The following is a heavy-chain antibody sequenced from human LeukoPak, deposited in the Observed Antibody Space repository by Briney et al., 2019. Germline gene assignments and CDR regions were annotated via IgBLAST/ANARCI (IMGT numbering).Heavy chain of an antibody. CDR1: GGSISSYY. J-gene: IGHJ4*02. CDR2: IYYSGST. V-gene: IGHV4-59*12. D-gene: IGHD2-2*01. Sequence: SETLSLTCTVSGGSISSYYWSWIRQPPGKGLEWIGYIYYSGSTNYSPSLKSRVTMSVDTSKNQFSLKLSSVTAADTAVYYCARDVVAAVGSFDYWGQGTQVTVSS. CDR3: ARDVVAAVGSFDY.